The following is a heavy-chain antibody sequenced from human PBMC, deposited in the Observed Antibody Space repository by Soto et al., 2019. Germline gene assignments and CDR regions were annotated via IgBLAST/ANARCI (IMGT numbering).Heavy chain of an antibody. J-gene: IGHJ6*02. Sequence: PVKVSCPSSGGTFSIYAISWVRQAPGQGLEWMGGIIPIFGTANHAQKFQGRVTLTADESTSTAYMELSSLRSEDTAVYYCATERCSPYYYYYGIDVCGQAITVTVSS. CDR3: ATERCSPYYYYYGIDV. V-gene: IGHV1-69*13. D-gene: IGHD3-10*02. CDR1: GGTFSIYA. CDR2: IIPIFGTA.